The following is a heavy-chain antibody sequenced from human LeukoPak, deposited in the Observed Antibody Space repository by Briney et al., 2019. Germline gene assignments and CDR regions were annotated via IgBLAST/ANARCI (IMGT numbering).Heavy chain of an antibody. CDR1: GGSFSGYY. Sequence: SETLSLTCTVYGGSFSGYYWSWIRQPPGKGLEWIGEINHSGSTNYNPSLKSRVTISVDTSKNQFSLTLSSVTAADPAVYYCAGRDPSLRYYYSMDVWGKGTTVTVSS. CDR3: AGRDPSLRYYYSMDV. CDR2: INHSGST. D-gene: IGHD3-16*01. V-gene: IGHV4-34*01. J-gene: IGHJ6*03.